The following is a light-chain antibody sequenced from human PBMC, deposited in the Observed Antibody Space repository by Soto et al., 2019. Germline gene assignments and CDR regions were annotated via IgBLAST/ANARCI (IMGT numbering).Light chain of an antibody. J-gene: IGKJ1*01. CDR1: QGISDY. CDR2: SAS. Sequence: DIQMTQSPSSLSASVGDRVTISCRASQGISDYLAWYQQKPGKVPKLLIYSASTLQSGVPSRFSGSGSGTDFTLTISSLQPEDVATYYCQTYNGAPWTFGQGTKVEIK. V-gene: IGKV1-27*01. CDR3: QTYNGAPWT.